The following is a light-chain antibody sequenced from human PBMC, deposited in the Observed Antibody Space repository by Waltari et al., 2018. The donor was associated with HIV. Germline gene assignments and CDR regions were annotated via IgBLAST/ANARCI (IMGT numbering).Light chain of an antibody. CDR3: QSYDNSLNGWV. CDR2: GNI. V-gene: IGLV1-40*01. Sequence: SVLTQPPPVSGAPGPWVTISCTGRSSNLGAGTEAPWFLQIPGAAPRLIIYGNIYRPSGVPDRFSGSKSGLSVSLAITGLQSEDEASYYCQSYDNSLNGWVFGGGTKLTVL. CDR1: SSNLGAGTE. J-gene: IGLJ3*02.